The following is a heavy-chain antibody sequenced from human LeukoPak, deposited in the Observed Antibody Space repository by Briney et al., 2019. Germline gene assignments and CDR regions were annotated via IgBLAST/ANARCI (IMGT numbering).Heavy chain of an antibody. V-gene: IGHV1-69*13. J-gene: IGHJ4*02. CDR3: ARGTYYYGSGTISFDY. CDR2: IIPIFGTA. Sequence: SVKVSCKASGGTFSRHAISWVRQAPGQGLEWMGGIIPIFGTANYAQKFQGRVTITADESTSTAYMELSSLRSEDTAVYYCARGTYYYGSGTISFDYWGQGTLVTVSS. CDR1: GGTFSRHA. D-gene: IGHD3-10*01.